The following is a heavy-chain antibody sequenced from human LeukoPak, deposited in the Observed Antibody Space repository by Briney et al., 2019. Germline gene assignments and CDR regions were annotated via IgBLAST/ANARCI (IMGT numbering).Heavy chain of an antibody. J-gene: IGHJ2*01. CDR1: GGSISSGGHY. Sequence: PSQTLSLTCTVSGGSISSGGHYWSWIRQHPGKGLEWIGCIYYSEFTYYNPSLKSRVTLSVDSSENQLSLKLSSVTAADTAVYYCARGIAAAVSWYFDLWGRGTLVTVSS. CDR3: ARGIAAAVSWYFDL. D-gene: IGHD6-13*01. V-gene: IGHV4-31*03. CDR2: IYYSEFT.